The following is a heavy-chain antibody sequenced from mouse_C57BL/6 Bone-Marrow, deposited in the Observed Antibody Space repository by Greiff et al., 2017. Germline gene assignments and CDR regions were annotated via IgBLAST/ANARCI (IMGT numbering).Heavy chain of an antibody. CDR2: IDPSDSYT. V-gene: IGHV1-59*01. Sequence: QVQLQQSGAELVRPGTSVKLSCKASGYTFTSYWMHWVKQSPGQGLEWIGVIDPSDSYTNYNQKFKGKATLTVDTSSSTAYMQLSSLTSEDSAVYYCARLWDGDYWGQGTTLTVSS. CDR1: GYTFTSYW. D-gene: IGHD4-1*01. CDR3: ARLWDGDY. J-gene: IGHJ2*01.